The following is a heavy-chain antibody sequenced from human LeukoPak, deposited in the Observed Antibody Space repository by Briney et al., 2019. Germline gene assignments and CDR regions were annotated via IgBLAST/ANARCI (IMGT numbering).Heavy chain of an antibody. D-gene: IGHD4-17*01. CDR1: GFTFSSYA. V-gene: IGHV3-30*02. J-gene: IGHJ3*02. CDR2: IWYGGSNK. Sequence: GGSLRLSCAASGFTFSSYAMSWVRQAPGKGLEWVAVIWYGGSNKYYADSVKGRFTISRDNSKNTLYLQMNSLRAEDTAVYYCAKGLTTGGNDAFDIWGQGTMVTVSS. CDR3: AKGLTTGGNDAFDI.